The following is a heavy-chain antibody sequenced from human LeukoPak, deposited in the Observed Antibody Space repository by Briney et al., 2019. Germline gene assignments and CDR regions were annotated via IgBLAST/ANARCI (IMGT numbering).Heavy chain of an antibody. Sequence: PGGSLRLSCVASGFTFSSYWMHWVRHAPGKGLVWVSRMNTDGSRTDYADSVKGRFTISRDNAKNTLYLQMNSLGAEDTAVYSCASDFTGRDDYWGQGTLVTVSS. CDR3: ASDFTGRDDY. CDR1: GFTFSSYW. CDR2: MNTDGSRT. J-gene: IGHJ4*02. D-gene: IGHD2-8*02. V-gene: IGHV3-74*01.